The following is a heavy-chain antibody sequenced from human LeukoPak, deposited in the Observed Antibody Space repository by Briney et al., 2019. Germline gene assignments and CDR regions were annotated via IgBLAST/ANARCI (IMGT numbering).Heavy chain of an antibody. CDR2: IYSGGST. Sequence: PGGSLRLSWAASGFTVSSDYMSWVRQAPGKGLEWVSVIYSGGSTYYADSVKGRFTISRDKSKNTVYLQMNSLRFEDTAMYYCARNWFDPGGQGTLVTVSS. CDR3: ARNWFDP. CDR1: GFTVSSDY. J-gene: IGHJ5*02. V-gene: IGHV3-53*05.